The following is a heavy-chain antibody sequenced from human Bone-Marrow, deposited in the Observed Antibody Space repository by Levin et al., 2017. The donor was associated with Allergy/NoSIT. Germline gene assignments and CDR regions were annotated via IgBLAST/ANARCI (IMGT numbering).Heavy chain of an antibody. CDR2: IYYTGST. CDR3: ATSGGEDY. D-gene: IGHD2-8*02. J-gene: IGHJ4*02. Sequence: SQTLSLPCTVSGGSITTGGYYWSWIRQHPGKGLEWLGYIYYTGSTYYNPSLNSRIMMSVDTSKNQFSLELTSVTAADTAVYYCATSGGEDYWGQGILVTVSS. V-gene: IGHV4-31*03. CDR1: GGSITTGGYY.